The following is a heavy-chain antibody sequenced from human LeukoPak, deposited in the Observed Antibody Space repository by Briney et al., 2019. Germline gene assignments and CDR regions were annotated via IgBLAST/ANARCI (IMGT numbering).Heavy chain of an antibody. J-gene: IGHJ4*02. D-gene: IGHD3-22*01. V-gene: IGHV4-59*01. CDR2: TYYSGST. CDR1: GGFISSYY. Sequence: SETLSLTCTVSGGFISSYYWGWIRQPPGKGLEWIGYTYYSGSTNYHPSLKSRVTISVETSKNQFSLKLSSVTAADTAVYYCARVTGYMIEDYFDYWGQGTLVTVSS. CDR3: ARVTGYMIEDYFDY.